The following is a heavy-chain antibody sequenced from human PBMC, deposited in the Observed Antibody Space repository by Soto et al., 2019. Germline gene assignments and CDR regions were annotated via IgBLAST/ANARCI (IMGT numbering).Heavy chain of an antibody. CDR2: ISYDGSNK. D-gene: IGHD2-2*01. Sequence: GGSLRLSCAASGFTFSSYGMHWVRQAPGKGLEWVAVISYDGSNKYYADSVKGRFTISRDNSKNTLYLQMNSLRAEDTAVYYCAKDNGYCSSTSCYGEYYFDYWGQGTLVTVSS. CDR3: AKDNGYCSSTSCYGEYYFDY. J-gene: IGHJ4*02. CDR1: GFTFSSYG. V-gene: IGHV3-30*18.